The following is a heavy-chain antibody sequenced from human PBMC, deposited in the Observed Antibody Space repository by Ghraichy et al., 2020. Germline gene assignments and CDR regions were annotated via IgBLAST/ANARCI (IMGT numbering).Heavy chain of an antibody. CDR3: AREGGRAFDI. V-gene: IGHV3-74*01. J-gene: IGHJ3*02. CDR1: GFTFSNYW. Sequence: GSLRLSCAASGFTFSNYWMHWVRQAPGKGLVWVSRINSDGSSTSYADSVKGRFTISRDTAKNTLHLQMNSLRDEDTAVYYCAREGGRAFDIWGQGTMVSVSS. CDR2: INSDGSST. D-gene: IGHD1-26*01.